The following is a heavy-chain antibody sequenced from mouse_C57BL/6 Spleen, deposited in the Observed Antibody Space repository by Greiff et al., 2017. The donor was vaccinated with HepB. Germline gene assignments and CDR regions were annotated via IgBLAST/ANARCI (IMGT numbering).Heavy chain of an antibody. Sequence: VQLQQSGPELVKPGASVKISCKASGYTFTDYYMNWVKQSHGKSLEWIGDINPNNGGTSYNQKFKGKATLTVDKSSSTAYMELRSLTSEDSAVYYCARGGGYGNYVGDYWGQGTSVTVSS. D-gene: IGHD2-10*02. CDR2: INPNNGGT. J-gene: IGHJ4*01. CDR1: GYTFTDYY. V-gene: IGHV1-26*01. CDR3: ARGGGYGNYVGDY.